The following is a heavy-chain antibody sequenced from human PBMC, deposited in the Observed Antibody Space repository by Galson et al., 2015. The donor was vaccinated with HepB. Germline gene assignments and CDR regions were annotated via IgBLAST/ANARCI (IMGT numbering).Heavy chain of an antibody. J-gene: IGHJ4*02. V-gene: IGHV3-30*18. CDR2: ISYDGTKE. Sequence: SLRLSCAASGFTFSGYGMHWVRQAPGKGLEWVAVISYDGTKEYYADSVKGRFTISRDNSKNTLYLQMNSLRDEDTAVYYCAKDIGLRGVAYGYFDYWGQGTLVTVSS. CDR3: AKDIGLRGVAYGYFDY. CDR1: GFTFSGYG. D-gene: IGHD4-17*01.